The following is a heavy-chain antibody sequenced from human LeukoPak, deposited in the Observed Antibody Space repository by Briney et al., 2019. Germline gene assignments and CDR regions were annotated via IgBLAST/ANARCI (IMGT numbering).Heavy chain of an antibody. J-gene: IGHJ6*03. D-gene: IGHD2-2*01. Sequence: PGGSLRLSCAASGFTFSSYAMHWVRQAPGKGLEWVAVISYDGSNKYYADSVKGRFTISRDNSKNTLYLQMNSLRAEDTAVYYCARDAPEGYYYYMDVWGKGTTVTVSS. CDR2: ISYDGSNK. CDR3: ARDAPEGYYYYMDV. CDR1: GFTFSSYA. V-gene: IGHV3-30*04.